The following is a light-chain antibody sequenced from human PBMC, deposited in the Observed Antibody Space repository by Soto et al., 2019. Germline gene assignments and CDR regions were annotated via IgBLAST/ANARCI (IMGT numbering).Light chain of an antibody. Sequence: DIQMTQSPSSLSASVGDRVTITCQASQDINIYLNWYQQKPGKAPKLLIYDASNLETGVPSRFSGSGSGSEFTITISSLQPVDIATYFCQQYLNLRTFGGGTKVEIK. CDR2: DAS. V-gene: IGKV1-33*01. J-gene: IGKJ4*01. CDR1: QDINIY. CDR3: QQYLNLRT.